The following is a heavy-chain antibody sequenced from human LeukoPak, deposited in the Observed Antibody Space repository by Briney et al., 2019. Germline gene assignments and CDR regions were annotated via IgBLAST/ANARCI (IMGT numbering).Heavy chain of an antibody. J-gene: IGHJ4*02. CDR1: GFTFSSYG. V-gene: IGHV3-33*01. Sequence: GGSLRLSCAASGFTFSSYGMHWVRQAPGKGLEWVAVIWYDGSNKYYADSVKGRFTISRDNSKNTLYLQMNSLRAEDTAVYYCARGPIQLWSYFDYWGQGTLVTVSS. D-gene: IGHD5-18*01. CDR3: ARGPIQLWSYFDY. CDR2: IWYDGSNK.